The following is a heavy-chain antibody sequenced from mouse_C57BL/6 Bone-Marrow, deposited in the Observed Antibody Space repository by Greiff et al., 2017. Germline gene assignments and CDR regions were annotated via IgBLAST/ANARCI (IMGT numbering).Heavy chain of an antibody. J-gene: IGHJ1*03. CDR1: GFSLTSYG. CDR2: IWSGGST. V-gene: IGHV2-2*01. CDR3: ASLTGGNWYFDV. D-gene: IGHD1-1*01. Sequence: QVQLQQSGPGLVQPSQSLSITCTVSGFSLTSYGVHWVRQSPGKGLEWLGVIWSGGSTDYNAAFISRLSISKDNSKSQVFFKMNSLQADDTAIYYCASLTGGNWYFDVWGTGTTVTVSS.